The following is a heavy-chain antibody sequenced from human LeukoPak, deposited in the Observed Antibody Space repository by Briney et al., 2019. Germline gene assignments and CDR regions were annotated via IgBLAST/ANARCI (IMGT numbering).Heavy chain of an antibody. D-gene: IGHD6-13*01. J-gene: IGHJ4*02. V-gene: IGHV3-23*01. Sequence: GGSLRLSCAASEFTFSNYAMSWVRQAPGKGLEWVSSISASDGSTYYADSVKGRFTVSRDNSKNTLYLHMNSLRAEDTAVYYCAKARLAATGTHFDYWGQGTLVTVSP. CDR1: EFTFSNYA. CDR3: AKARLAATGTHFDY. CDR2: ISASDGST.